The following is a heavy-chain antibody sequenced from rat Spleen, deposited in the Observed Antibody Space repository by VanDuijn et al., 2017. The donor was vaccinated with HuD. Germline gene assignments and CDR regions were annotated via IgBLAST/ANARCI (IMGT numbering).Heavy chain of an antibody. CDR1: GFSLTNFG. D-gene: IGHD1-4*01. V-gene: IGHV2S12*01. J-gene: IGHJ3*01. CDR3: IRESLPGYNSHWFVY. Sequence: QVQLKESGPGLVQPSQTLSLTCTVSGFSLTNFGVTWVRQPPGKGLEWIAAISSGGNTYYNSALKSRLSVSRDTSKSQVFLKMNSLQTEDTAIYFCIRESLPGYNSHWFVYWGQGTLVTVSS. CDR2: ISSGGNT.